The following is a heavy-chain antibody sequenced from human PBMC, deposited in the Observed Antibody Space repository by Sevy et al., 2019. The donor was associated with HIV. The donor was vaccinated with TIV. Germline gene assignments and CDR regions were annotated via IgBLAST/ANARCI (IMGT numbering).Heavy chain of an antibody. CDR1: GGSFSGYY. D-gene: IGHD6-19*01. CDR2: INHSGST. V-gene: IGHV4-34*01. Sequence: SETLSLTCAVYGGSFSGYYWSWIRQPPGKGLEWMGEINHSGSTNYNPSLKSRVTISVDTSKNQFSLKLSSVTAADTAVYYCVRAGYIAVAGTLFDYWGQGTLVTVSS. CDR3: VRAGYIAVAGTLFDY. J-gene: IGHJ4*02.